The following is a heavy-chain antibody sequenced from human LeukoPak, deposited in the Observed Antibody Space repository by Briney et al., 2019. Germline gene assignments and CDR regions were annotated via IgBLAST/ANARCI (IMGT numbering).Heavy chain of an antibody. Sequence: SETLSLTCTVSGGSISNYYYWSWIRQPPGKGLEWIGYIYYSGSTNYNPSLKSRVTISVDTSKNHFSLKLSSVTAADTAVYYCARSSASVGSYYDSSGPQDYWGQGTLVTVSS. CDR1: GGSISNYYY. CDR3: ARSSASVGSYYDSSGPQDY. J-gene: IGHJ4*02. CDR2: IYYSGST. D-gene: IGHD3-22*01. V-gene: IGHV4-59*01.